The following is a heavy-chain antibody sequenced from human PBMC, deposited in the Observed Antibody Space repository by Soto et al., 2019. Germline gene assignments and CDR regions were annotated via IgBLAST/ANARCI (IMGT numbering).Heavy chain of an antibody. CDR3: ARFVYCSSTSCYGGNNWFDP. Sequence: SETLSLTCTVSGGSISSGGYYWSWIRQHPGKGLEWIGYIYYSGSTYYNPSLKSRVTISVDTSKNQFSLKLSSMTAADTAVYYCARFVYCSSTSCYGGNNWFDPWGQGTLVTVSS. J-gene: IGHJ5*02. CDR2: IYYSGST. D-gene: IGHD2-2*01. V-gene: IGHV4-31*03. CDR1: GGSISSGGYY.